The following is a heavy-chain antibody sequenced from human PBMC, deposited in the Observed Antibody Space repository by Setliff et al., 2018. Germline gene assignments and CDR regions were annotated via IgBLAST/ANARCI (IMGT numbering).Heavy chain of an antibody. D-gene: IGHD3-16*01. J-gene: IGHJ6*02. CDR2: ISAYNGNT. CDR1: GYTFTSYG. CDR3: ARGGGGGGLDYYYYGMDV. Sequence: ASVKVSCKASGYTFTSYGISWVRQAPGQGLEWMGWISAYNGNTNYAQKLQGRVTMTTDTSTSTAYMGLRSLRSDDPAVYYGARGGGGGGLDYYYYGMDVWGQGTTVTVSS. V-gene: IGHV1-18*01.